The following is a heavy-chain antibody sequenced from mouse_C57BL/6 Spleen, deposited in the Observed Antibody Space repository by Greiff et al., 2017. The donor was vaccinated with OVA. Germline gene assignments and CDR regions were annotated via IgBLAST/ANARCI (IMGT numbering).Heavy chain of an antibody. J-gene: IGHJ2*01. CDR2: ISSGSSTI. D-gene: IGHD1-1*01. CDR1: GFTFSDYG. Sequence: EVKLVESGGGLVKPGGSLKLSCAASGFTFSDYGMHWVRQAPEKGLEWVAYISSGSSTIYYADTGKGRFTISRDNAKNTLFLQMTSLRSEDTAIYYCARQGYGSSTRYFDYWGQGTTLTVSS. CDR3: ARQGYGSSTRYFDY. V-gene: IGHV5-17*01.